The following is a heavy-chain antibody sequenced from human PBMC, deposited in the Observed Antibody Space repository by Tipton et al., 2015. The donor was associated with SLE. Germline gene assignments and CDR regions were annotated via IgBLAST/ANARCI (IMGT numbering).Heavy chain of an antibody. D-gene: IGHD2-21*02. CDR2: IRSKPYGGTT. Sequence: SLRLSCAASGFTFNTYSMNWVRQAPGKGLEWVGFIRSKPYGGTTEYAASVKGRFTISRDDSKSIAYLQMNSLKTEDTAVYYCTRDVTAPGWCAPWGQGPLVPVAS. V-gene: IGHV3-49*04. CDR1: GFTFNTYS. J-gene: IGHJ5*02. CDR3: TRDVTAPGWCAP.